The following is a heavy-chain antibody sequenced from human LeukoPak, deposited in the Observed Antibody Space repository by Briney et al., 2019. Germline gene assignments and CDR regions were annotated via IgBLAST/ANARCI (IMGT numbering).Heavy chain of an antibody. CDR3: ARGGPDSSGSTFFDY. CDR2: ISSSGSTI. Sequence: GGSLRLSCAASGFTFSSYEMNWVRQAPGKGLEWVSYISSSGSTIYYADSVKGRFTISRDNAKNSLYLQMNSLRAEDTAVYYCARGGPDSSGSTFFDYWGQGTLVTVSS. CDR1: GFTFSSYE. J-gene: IGHJ4*02. D-gene: IGHD3-22*01. V-gene: IGHV3-48*03.